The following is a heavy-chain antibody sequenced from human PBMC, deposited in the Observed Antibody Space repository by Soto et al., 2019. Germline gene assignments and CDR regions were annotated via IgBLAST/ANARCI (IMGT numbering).Heavy chain of an antibody. Sequence: GGSLRLSCAASGFTFSDHYMYWVRQAPVNGLEFVGRTRNKSNSYTTEYSASVKGIFTISIDYSNNSLYLQINSLKTEDTAVYYCXXGXFGITPIGSRNHYYGMDVWGQGNTVTVSS. CDR2: TRNKSNSYTT. CDR3: XXGXFGITPIGSRNHYYGMDV. CDR1: GFTFSDHY. J-gene: IGHJ6*02. D-gene: IGHD3-10*01. V-gene: IGHV3-72*01.